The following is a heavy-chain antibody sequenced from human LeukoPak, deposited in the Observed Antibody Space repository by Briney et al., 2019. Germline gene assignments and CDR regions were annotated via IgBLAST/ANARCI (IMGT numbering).Heavy chain of an antibody. CDR1: GFTVSSNY. Sequence: GGSLRLSCAASGFTVSSNYMSWVRQAPGKGLEWVSVIYSGGSTYYADSVKGRFTISRDNSKNTLYLQMNSLRAEDTAVYYCACDSSPEAFDIWGQGTLVNVSS. J-gene: IGHJ3*02. V-gene: IGHV3-66*01. D-gene: IGHD2-2*01. CDR2: IYSGGST. CDR3: ACDSSPEAFDI.